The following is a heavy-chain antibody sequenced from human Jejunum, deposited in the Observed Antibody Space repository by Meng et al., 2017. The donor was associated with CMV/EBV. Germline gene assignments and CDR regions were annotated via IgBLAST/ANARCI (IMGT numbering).Heavy chain of an antibody. D-gene: IGHD2/OR15-2a*01. Sequence: ASGFSFPGYAMSWVRQAPGKGLEWVAIVYSGGTNTYYADSVKGRFTISRDNYSNTVYLQMNGLRDDDTAVYYCAGVDLPSTFSFSLWGQGARVTVSS. CDR2: VYSGGTNT. CDR1: GFSFPGYA. V-gene: IGHV3-23*03. CDR3: AGVDLPSTFSFSL. J-gene: IGHJ4*02.